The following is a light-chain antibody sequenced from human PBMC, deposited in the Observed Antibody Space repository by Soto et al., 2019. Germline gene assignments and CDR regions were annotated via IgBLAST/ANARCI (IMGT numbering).Light chain of an antibody. CDR2: DAS. CDR3: QQYSRMWS. Sequence: DIQMTQPTSSVSASVGDRVTITCRASQGIDNWLAWYQKKPGKAPKLLIYDASSLESGVPPRFSGDGSETDFTLTISSLQRDDFGTYYCQQYSRMWSFGQGTKVDIK. CDR1: QGIDNW. V-gene: IGKV1-5*01. J-gene: IGKJ1*01.